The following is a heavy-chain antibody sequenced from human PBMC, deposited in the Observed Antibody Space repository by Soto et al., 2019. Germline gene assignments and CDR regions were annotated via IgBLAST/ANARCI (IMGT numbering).Heavy chain of an antibody. CDR3: VRRHVSATGIDWFDP. D-gene: IGHD6-13*01. CDR2: VNAANGDT. Sequence: ASVKVSCKASGYTFTSYGIHWVRQAPGQRLEWMGWVNAANGDTKYSPKFQGRVTITRDASASTAYMELSSLRSEDTAVYYCVRRHVSATGIDWFDPWGQGTLVTVSS. CDR1: GYTFTSYG. V-gene: IGHV1-3*01. J-gene: IGHJ5*02.